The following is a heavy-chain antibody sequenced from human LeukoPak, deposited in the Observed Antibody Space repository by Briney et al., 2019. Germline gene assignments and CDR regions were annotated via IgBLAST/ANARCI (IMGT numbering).Heavy chain of an antibody. D-gene: IGHD1-26*01. CDR1: GFTFSSSA. V-gene: IGHV3-23*01. J-gene: IGHJ4*02. CDR3: AKSSNEWELNSFDS. Sequence: GGSLRLSCAASGFTFSSSAMSWVRQAPGKGLEWVSSISGSGSGGSTYYADSVKGRFTISRDNSKNTLYLQLNSLSPADTAVYYCAKSSNEWELNSFDSWGQGTLVPVSS. CDR2: ISGSGSGGST.